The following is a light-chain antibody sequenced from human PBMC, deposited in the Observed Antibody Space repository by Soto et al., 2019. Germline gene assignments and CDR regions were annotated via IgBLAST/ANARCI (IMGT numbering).Light chain of an antibody. V-gene: IGKV1-39*01. CDR1: QSISVD. J-gene: IGKJ2*01. Sequence: DIQMTQSLSSLSASVGDTVTITCRASQSISVDLNWYQQKGGKVPKLLIYAASNLYSGVPSRFSGSGSETDFALTISSLQPEAFATYYCQQSYITPYTFGQGTRLEIK. CDR2: AAS. CDR3: QQSYITPYT.